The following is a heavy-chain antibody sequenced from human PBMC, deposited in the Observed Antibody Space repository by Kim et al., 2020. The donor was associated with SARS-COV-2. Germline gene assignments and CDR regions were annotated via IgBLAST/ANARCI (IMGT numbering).Heavy chain of an antibody. CDR1: GDSFSSYF. J-gene: IGHJ3*01. CDR2: IYSSEST. Sequence: SETLSLTCSVSGDSFSSYFWSWVRQTADKGPEWVGRIYSSESTNYNPSLKGRATMSIDTTKRQLSLKLTSVTAADTAVYYCARGLSSASYYSGAFDVWG. D-gene: IGHD2-2*01. CDR3: ARGLSSASYYSGAFDV. V-gene: IGHV4-4*07.